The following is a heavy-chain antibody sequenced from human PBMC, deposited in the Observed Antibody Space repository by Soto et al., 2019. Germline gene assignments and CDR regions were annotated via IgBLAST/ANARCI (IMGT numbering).Heavy chain of an antibody. J-gene: IGHJ5*02. CDR1: GGSVSSGSYY. CDR2: IYYSGST. Sequence: PAETLSLTCTVSGGSVSSGSYYWSWIRQPPGKGLEWIGYIYYSGSTNYNPSLKSRVTISVDTSKNQFSLKLSSVTAADTAVYYCATDANTGSYGFDTWGQGTLVTVSS. CDR3: ATDANTGSYGFDT. V-gene: IGHV4-61*01. D-gene: IGHD1-26*01.